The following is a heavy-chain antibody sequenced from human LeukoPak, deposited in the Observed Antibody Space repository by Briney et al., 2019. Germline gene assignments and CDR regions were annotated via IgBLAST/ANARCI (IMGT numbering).Heavy chain of an antibody. D-gene: IGHD5-12*01. CDR3: AREMATDEDY. CDR1: GFTFSSYN. J-gene: IGHJ4*02. Sequence: GGSLRLSCAASGFTFSSYNMTWVRQAPGKGLEWVSYISSSSSTIYYADSVKGRFIISRDNAKNLLYLQMNSLRAEDTAVYYCAREMATDEDYWGQGTLVTVSS. V-gene: IGHV3-48*01. CDR2: ISSSSSTI.